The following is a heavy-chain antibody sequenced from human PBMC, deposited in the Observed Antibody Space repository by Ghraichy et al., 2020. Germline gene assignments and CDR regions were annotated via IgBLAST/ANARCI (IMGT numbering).Heavy chain of an antibody. J-gene: IGHJ6*02. CDR1: GYTFTSYD. CDR2: MNPNSGNT. Sequence: ASVKVSCKTSGYTFTSYDINWVRQATGQGLEWMGWMNPNSGNTGYAQKFQGRVTMTRNTSISTAYMELSSLRSEDTAMYYCARVLAGAYYYGMDVWGQGTTVAVSS. V-gene: IGHV1-8*01. CDR3: ARVLAGAYYYGMDV. D-gene: IGHD7-27*01.